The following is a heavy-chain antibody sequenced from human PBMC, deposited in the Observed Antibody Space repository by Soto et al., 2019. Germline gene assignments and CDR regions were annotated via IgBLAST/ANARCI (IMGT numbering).Heavy chain of an antibody. CDR1: GGSISSGGYY. CDR3: ARLCSGPYGMDV. D-gene: IGHD2-15*01. V-gene: IGHV4-31*03. Sequence: SETLSLTCTVSGGSISSGGYYWSWIRQHPGKGLEWIGYIYYSGSTYYNPSLKSRVTISVDTAKNQFSLKLSSGTAADTAVYYCARLCSGPYGMDVWGQGTTVTVSS. J-gene: IGHJ6*02. CDR2: IYYSGST.